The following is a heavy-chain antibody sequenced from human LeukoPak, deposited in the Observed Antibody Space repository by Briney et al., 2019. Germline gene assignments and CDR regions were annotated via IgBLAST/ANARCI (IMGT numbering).Heavy chain of an antibody. CDR3: ARGGSYLSAFDI. V-gene: IGHV3-30*02. CDR2: IQYDGSIK. CDR1: TFSFSTYG. D-gene: IGHD1-26*01. J-gene: IGHJ3*02. Sequence: GGSLRLSCAASTFSFSTYGMHWVRQAPGKGLEWVAFIQYDGSIKLYGDSVKGRFTISRDNSKNTLYLQMNSLRAEDTAVYYCARGGSYLSAFDIWGQGTMVTVSS.